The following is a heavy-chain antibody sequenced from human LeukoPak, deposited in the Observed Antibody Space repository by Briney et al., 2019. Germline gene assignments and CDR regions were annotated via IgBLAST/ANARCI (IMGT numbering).Heavy chain of an antibody. D-gene: IGHD3-10*01. CDR1: GGSISSYY. CDR3: ASRTGFGEFDY. V-gene: IGHV4-59*01. CDR2: IYYSGST. J-gene: IGHJ4*02. Sequence: SETLSLTCTVSGGSISSYYWSWIRQPPGKGLEWSGYIYYSGSTNYNPSLKSRVTISVDTSKNQFSLKLSSVTAADTAVYYCASRTGFGEFDYWGQGTLVTVSS.